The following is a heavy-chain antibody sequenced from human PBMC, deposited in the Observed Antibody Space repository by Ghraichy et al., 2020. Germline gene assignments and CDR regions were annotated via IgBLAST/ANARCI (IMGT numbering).Heavy chain of an antibody. Sequence: GGSLRLSCAASGFTFSSYAMSWVRQAPGKGLEWVSAISGSGGSTYYADSVKGRFTISRDNSKNTLYLQMNSLRAEDTAVYYCAGFLEWLFRDPGIGHGMDVWGQGTTVTVSS. V-gene: IGHV3-23*01. CDR1: GFTFSSYA. CDR2: ISGSGGST. D-gene: IGHD3-3*01. J-gene: IGHJ6*02. CDR3: AGFLEWLFRDPGIGHGMDV.